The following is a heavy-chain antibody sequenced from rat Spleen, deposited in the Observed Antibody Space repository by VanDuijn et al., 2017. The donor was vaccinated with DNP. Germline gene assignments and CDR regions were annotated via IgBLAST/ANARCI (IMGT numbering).Heavy chain of an antibody. CDR1: GFTFSNTD. J-gene: IGHJ2*01. V-gene: IGHV5-25*01. D-gene: IGHD1-11*01. Sequence: EVQLVESGGGLVQPGRSMKLSCAASGFTFSNTDMAWVRQIPTKGLEWVATISSSGANTYYRDSVKGRFTISRDNTKSTLYLQMNSLTSEDMATYYCARWEGDYFDYWGQGVMVTVSS. CDR3: ARWEGDYFDY. CDR2: ISSSGANT.